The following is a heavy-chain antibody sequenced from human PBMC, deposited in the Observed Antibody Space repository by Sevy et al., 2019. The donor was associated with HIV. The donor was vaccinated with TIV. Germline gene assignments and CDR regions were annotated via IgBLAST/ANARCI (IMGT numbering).Heavy chain of an antibody. Sequence: GGSLRLSCSASGFPFNKEWMSWVRQAPGKGLEWVGRIKSKKGGGATDYAAPANGRFTISRDDSKNTVYLQMNSLKIEDTRFYYCSSQGERYWGLGTLVTVSS. J-gene: IGHJ4*02. V-gene: IGHV3-15*01. D-gene: IGHD3-16*01. CDR2: IKSKKGGGAT. CDR3: SSQGERY. CDR1: GFPFNKEW.